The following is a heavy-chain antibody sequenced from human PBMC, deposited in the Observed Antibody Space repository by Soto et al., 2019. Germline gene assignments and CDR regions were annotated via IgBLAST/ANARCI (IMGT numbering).Heavy chain of an antibody. J-gene: IGHJ4*02. CDR3: AGVSSGIAVAFDY. V-gene: IGHV1-18*04. D-gene: IGHD6-19*01. Sequence: ASVKVSSKASGYTFTSYGISWVRQAPGQGLEWMGWISAYNGNTNYAQKLQGRVTMTTDTSTSTAYMELRSLRSDDTTVYYFAGVSSGIAVAFDYWGQGTLVTVSS. CDR1: GYTFTSYG. CDR2: ISAYNGNT.